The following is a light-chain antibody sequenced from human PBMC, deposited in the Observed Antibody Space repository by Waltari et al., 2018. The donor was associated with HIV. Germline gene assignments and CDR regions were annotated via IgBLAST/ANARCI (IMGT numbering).Light chain of an antibody. J-gene: IGLJ3*02. Sequence: QAVVTQEPSLSVSPGGTVTVTCASFTGSVSRKNYVHWIQLKPGQAPRTLIYDTEKRHPVPVCRFSVSLFGGRAALTLSGSLTDDEADYYCLLSFSGVRVFGGGTKLTV. CDR1: TGSVSRKNY. CDR2: DTE. V-gene: IGLV7-46*01. CDR3: LLSFSGVRV.